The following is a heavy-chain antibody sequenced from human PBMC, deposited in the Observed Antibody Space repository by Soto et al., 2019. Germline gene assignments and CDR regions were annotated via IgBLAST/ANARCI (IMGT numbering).Heavy chain of an antibody. D-gene: IGHD2-8*01. J-gene: IGHJ4*01. CDR3: AGPNDVPSREYSFDS. CDR2: IYSSGNT. Sequence: QVQLQESGPGLVKPSETLSLTCTVSRGSINNYYWSWIRQPPGKGLEWVGYIYSSGNTHYTPSLKSRLTSNVSPPKNPFPPNLSPGTAADPAVYYVAGPNDVPSREYSFDSWGQGTLVTVSS. V-gene: IGHV4-4*08. CDR1: RGSINNYY.